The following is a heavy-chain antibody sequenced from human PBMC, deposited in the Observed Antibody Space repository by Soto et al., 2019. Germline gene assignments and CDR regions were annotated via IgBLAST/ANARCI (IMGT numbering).Heavy chain of an antibody. CDR1: GFTFGSYA. V-gene: IGHV3-23*01. D-gene: IGHD6-13*01. CDR2: ISGSGGST. CDR3: ARRSSSWYFDY. J-gene: IGHJ4*02. Sequence: EVQLLESGGGLLQLGGSLRLSCAASGFTFGSYAMNWVRQAPGKGLEWVSVISGSGGSTYYADSVKGRFTISRVNSKNTLYLQMNSLRAEDTADYYCARRSSSWYFDYWGQGTLVTVSS.